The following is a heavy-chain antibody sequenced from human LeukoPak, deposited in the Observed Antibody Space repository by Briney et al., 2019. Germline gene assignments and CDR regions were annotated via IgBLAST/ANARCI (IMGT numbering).Heavy chain of an antibody. J-gene: IGHJ3*02. Sequence: TLSLTCTVSGGSISSHYWSWIRQPPGKALEWLARIDWDDDKYYSTSLKTRLTISKDTSKNQVVLTMTNMDPVDTATYYCARDQYSSGRIDAFDIWGQGTMVTVSS. CDR1: GGSISSHYW. CDR2: IDWDDDK. CDR3: ARDQYSSGRIDAFDI. D-gene: IGHD6-19*01. V-gene: IGHV2-70*11.